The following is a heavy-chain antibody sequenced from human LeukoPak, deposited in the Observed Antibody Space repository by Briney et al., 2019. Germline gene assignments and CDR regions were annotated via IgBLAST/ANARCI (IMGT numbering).Heavy chain of an antibody. V-gene: IGHV3-30*03. J-gene: IGHJ3*02. CDR1: GFTFSSYG. CDR2: ISYDGSNK. Sequence: GRSLRLSCAASGFTFSSYGMHWVRQAPGKGLEWVAFISYDGSNKYYADSVKGRFTISRDNAKNSLYLRMNSLRDEDTAVYYCASFGSGSNLDAFDIWGQGTMVTVST. D-gene: IGHD3-10*01. CDR3: ASFGSGSNLDAFDI.